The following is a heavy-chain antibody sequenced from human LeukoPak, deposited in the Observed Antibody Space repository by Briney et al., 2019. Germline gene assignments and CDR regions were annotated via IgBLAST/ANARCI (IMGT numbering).Heavy chain of an antibody. Sequence: SETLSLTCTVSGGSISSYYWSWIRQPPGKGLEWIGYFYYSGSTNYNPSLKSRVTISVDTSKNQFSLKLSSVTAADTAVYYCARGGPSFDPWGQGTLVTVSS. J-gene: IGHJ5*02. CDR3: ARGGPSFDP. CDR1: GGSISSYY. CDR2: FYYSGST. V-gene: IGHV4-59*01.